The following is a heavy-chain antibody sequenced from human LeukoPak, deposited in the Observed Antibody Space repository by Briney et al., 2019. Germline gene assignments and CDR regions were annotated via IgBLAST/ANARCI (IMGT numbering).Heavy chain of an antibody. CDR1: GFTFSSYE. CDR2: IGASGSI. CDR3: ARVGPPSVVTMTFEF. D-gene: IGHD2-2*01. Sequence: GGSLRLSCAASGFTFSSYEMNWVRQAPGKGLEWVSYIGASGSIYSADSVKGRFTISRDNARNSLYLQMNSLRAEDTAIYYCARVGPPSVVTMTFEFWGQGTLVTVSS. J-gene: IGHJ4*02. V-gene: IGHV3-48*03.